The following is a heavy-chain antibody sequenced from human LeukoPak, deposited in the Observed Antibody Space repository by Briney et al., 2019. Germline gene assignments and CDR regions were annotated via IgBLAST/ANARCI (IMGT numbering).Heavy chain of an antibody. CDR2: ISYDGSNK. Sequence: RRSLRLSCAASGFTFSSYAMHWVRQAPGKGLEWVAVISYDGSNKYYADSVKGRFTISRDNSKNTLYLQMNSLRAEDTAVYYCASGGRLLWFGELLRPTTWGQGTLVTVSS. V-gene: IGHV3-30-3*01. J-gene: IGHJ4*02. CDR3: ASGGRLLWFGELLRPTT. D-gene: IGHD3-10*01. CDR1: GFTFSSYA.